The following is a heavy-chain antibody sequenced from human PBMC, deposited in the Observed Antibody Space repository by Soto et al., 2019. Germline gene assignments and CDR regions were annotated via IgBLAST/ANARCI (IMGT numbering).Heavy chain of an antibody. CDR1: GFTFSSYW. V-gene: IGHV3-7*01. D-gene: IGHD3-9*01. CDR3: ARGGTRANRVTYAILTGYYHHLSDY. J-gene: IGHJ4*02. Sequence: GGSLRLSCAASGFTFSSYWMSWVRQAPGKGLEWVANIKQDGSEKYYVDSVKGRFTISRDNAKNSLYLQMNSLRAEDTAVYYYARGGTRANRVTYAILTGYYHHLSDYWGQGTLVTVSS. CDR2: IKQDGSEK.